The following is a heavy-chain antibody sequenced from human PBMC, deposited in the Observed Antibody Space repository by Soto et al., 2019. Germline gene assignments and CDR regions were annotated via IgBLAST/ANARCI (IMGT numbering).Heavy chain of an antibody. CDR3: AGNLVGYYYYYGMDV. J-gene: IGHJ6*02. D-gene: IGHD2-2*01. V-gene: IGHV1-69*13. CDR2: IIPIFGTA. CDR1: GGTFSSYA. Sequence: SVKVSCKASGGTFSSYAISWVRQAPGRGLEWMGGIIPIFGTANYAQKFQGRVTITADESTSTAYMELSSLRSEDTAVYYCAGNLVGYYYYYGMDVWGQGTTVTVSS.